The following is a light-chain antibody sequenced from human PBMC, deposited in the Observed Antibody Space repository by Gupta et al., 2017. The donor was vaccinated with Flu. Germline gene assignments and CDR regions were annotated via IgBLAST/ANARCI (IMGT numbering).Light chain of an antibody. J-gene: IGLJ3*02. CDR1: GDGIASNY. CDR2: ADI. V-gene: IGLV6-57*01. CDR3: QTYESDSRV. Sequence: TISCTRGGDGIASNYVSWYQQRPGSSPSLVIFADIRRPSGVPGRFSASVDASSNSASLTISGLKTEDEADYYCQTYESDSRVFGGGTKLTV.